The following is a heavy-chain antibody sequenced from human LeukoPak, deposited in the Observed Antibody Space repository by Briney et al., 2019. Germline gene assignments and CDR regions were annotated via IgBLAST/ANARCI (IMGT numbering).Heavy chain of an antibody. V-gene: IGHV1-2*02. J-gene: IGHJ4*02. D-gene: IGHD4-23*01. CDR1: GYTFTGYY. CDR3: ARGMTTVVTPGVY. Sequence: GASVKVSCKASGYTFTGYYMHWVRQAPGQGLEWIGWINPNSGGTNYAQKFQGRVTMTRDTSISTAYMQLSRLRSDDTAVYYCARGMTTVVTPGVYWGQGTLVTVSS. CDR2: INPNSGGT.